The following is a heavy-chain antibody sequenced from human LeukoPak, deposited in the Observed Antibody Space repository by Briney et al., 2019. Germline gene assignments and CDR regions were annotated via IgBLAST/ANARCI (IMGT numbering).Heavy chain of an antibody. D-gene: IGHD5-24*01. Sequence: GSLRLSCVASGFPFSSYWMTWVRQAPGKGLEWVANIKQDGSRKSYVDSVKGRFTISRDNAKNSLYLQMNSLRAEDTAIYYCTRVGYIDEGIDYWGQGTLVTVSS. CDR2: IKQDGSRK. CDR1: GFPFSSYW. CDR3: TRVGYIDEGIDY. J-gene: IGHJ4*02. V-gene: IGHV3-7*04.